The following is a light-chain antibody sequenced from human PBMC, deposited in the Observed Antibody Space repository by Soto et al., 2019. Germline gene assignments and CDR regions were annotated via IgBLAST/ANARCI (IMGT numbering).Light chain of an antibody. CDR1: QSVSSSH. CDR2: GAS. Sequence: EIVLTQSPGTLSLSPGERATLSCRASQSVSSSHLAWYQQKPGQAPRLLIYGASSRATGIPDRFSGSGSGTDFTLTITRLEPEDFAVYYCQQYQSLTFGGGTKVDIK. J-gene: IGKJ4*01. V-gene: IGKV3-20*01. CDR3: QQYQSLT.